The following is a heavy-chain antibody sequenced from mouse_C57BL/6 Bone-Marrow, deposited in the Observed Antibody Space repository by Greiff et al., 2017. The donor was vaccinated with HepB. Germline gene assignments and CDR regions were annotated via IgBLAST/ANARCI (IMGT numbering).Heavy chain of an antibody. CDR3: TRWDTTQGY. CDR2: IDPETGGT. D-gene: IGHD1-1*01. Sequence: VKLMESGAELVRPGASVTLSCKASGYTFTDYEMHWVKQTPVHGLEWIGAIDPETGGTAYNQKFKGKAILTADKSSSTAYMELRSLTSEDSAVYYCTRWDTTQGYWGQGTTLTVSS. CDR1: GYTFTDYE. V-gene: IGHV1-15*01. J-gene: IGHJ2*01.